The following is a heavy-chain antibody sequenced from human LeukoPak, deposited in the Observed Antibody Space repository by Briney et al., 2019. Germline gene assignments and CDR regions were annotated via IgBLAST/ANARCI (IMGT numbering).Heavy chain of an antibody. V-gene: IGHV3-23*01. CDR2: ITRSGSST. D-gene: IGHD6-19*01. J-gene: IGHJ4*02. CDR3: AKDLEASYSGWYFDH. CDR1: GLTFSNFG. Sequence: PGGSLRLSCAASGLTFSNFGMNWVRQAPGKGLEWVSSITRSGSSTYYAGSVKGRYTISRDNSKNTLYLQMNSLRAEDTAVYYCAKDLEASYSGWYFDHWGQGTLVTVST.